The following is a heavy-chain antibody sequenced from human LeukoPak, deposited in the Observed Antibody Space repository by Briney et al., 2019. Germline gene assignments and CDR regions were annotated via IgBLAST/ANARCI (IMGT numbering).Heavy chain of an antibody. CDR3: ARGQSFDWLLNDAFDI. D-gene: IGHD3-9*01. CDR1: GYTFTSYA. Sequence: ASVKVSCKASGYTFTSYAISWVRQAPGQGLKWMGGIIPIFGTANYAQKFQGRVTITADESTSTAYMELSSLRSEDTAVYYCARGQSFDWLLNDAFDIWGQGTMVTVSS. CDR2: IIPIFGTA. V-gene: IGHV1-69*13. J-gene: IGHJ3*02.